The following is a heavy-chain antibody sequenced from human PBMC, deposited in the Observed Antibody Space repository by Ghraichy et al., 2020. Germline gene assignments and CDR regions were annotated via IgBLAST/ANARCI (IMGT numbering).Heavy chain of an antibody. V-gene: IGHV4-34*01. CDR1: GGSFRDYY. J-gene: IGHJ5*02. CDR3: ARGAPSPRYHWKYFGWFDP. CDR2: INYSGST. D-gene: IGHD1-7*01. Sequence: SQTLSLTCAVYGGSFRDYYLRWIRQPPGKGLEWIGEINYSGSTNYNPSLRSRVTISVDTSTNQFSLMLTSVTPADTAVYYYARGAPSPRYHWKYFGWFDPWGRATLATVPS.